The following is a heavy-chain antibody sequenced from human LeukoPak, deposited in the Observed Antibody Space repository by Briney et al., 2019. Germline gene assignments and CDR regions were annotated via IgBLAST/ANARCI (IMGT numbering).Heavy chain of an antibody. CDR1: GGSISSSSYY. CDR3: ARHGSVAYYNILTGYGARGYFDY. D-gene: IGHD3-9*01. CDR2: IYYSGST. J-gene: IGHJ4*02. V-gene: IGHV4-39*01. Sequence: SETLSLTCTVSGGSISSSSYYWGWIRQPPGKGLEWIGSIYYSGSTYYNPSLKSRVTISVDTSKNQFSLKLSSVTAADTAVHYCARHGSVAYYNILTGYGARGYFDYWGQGTLVTVSS.